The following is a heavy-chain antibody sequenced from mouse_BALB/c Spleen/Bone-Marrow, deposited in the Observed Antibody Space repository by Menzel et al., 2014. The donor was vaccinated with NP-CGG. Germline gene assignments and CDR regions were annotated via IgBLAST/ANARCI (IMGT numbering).Heavy chain of an antibody. J-gene: IGHJ4*01. CDR2: VNPNNGGT. Sequence: EVKLMESGPDLVKPGASLKISCKASGYSFTGYYMYWLKQSHGKSLEWIGRVNPNNGGTTYNQKFKDKAILTVDKSSTIAYMELRSLTSEDSAVYYCARDAMDCWGQGTSVTVSP. V-gene: IGHV1-18*01. CDR3: ARDAMDC. CDR1: GYSFTGYY.